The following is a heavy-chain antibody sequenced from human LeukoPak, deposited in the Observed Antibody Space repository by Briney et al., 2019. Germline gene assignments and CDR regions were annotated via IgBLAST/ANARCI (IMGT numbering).Heavy chain of an antibody. V-gene: IGHV1-18*01. D-gene: IGHD3-10*01. Sequence: ASVKVSCKASGYSSSNYGISWVRQAPGQGLEWMGWIHIYRGNTNYAQKFQGRVTMTTDTSTSTVYMEVRGLRSDDTAMYYCARNPPFDYYGSGSYYSPEILFDYWGQGTLVTVSS. J-gene: IGHJ4*02. CDR1: GYSSSNYG. CDR2: IHIYRGNT. CDR3: ARNPPFDYYGSGSYYSPEILFDY.